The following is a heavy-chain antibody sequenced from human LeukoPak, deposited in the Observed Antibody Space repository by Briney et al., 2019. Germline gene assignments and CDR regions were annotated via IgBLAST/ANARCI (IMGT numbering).Heavy chain of an antibody. CDR2: ISYDGSNK. J-gene: IGHJ4*02. CDR1: GFTFSSYA. V-gene: IGHV3-30-3*01. D-gene: IGHD4-17*01. Sequence: GGSLRLSCAASGFTFSSYAMHWVRQAPGKRLEWVAVISYDGSNKYYADSVKGRFTISRDNSKNTLYLQMNSLRAEDTAVYYCARERGYGIDYWGQGTLVTVSS. CDR3: ARERGYGIDY.